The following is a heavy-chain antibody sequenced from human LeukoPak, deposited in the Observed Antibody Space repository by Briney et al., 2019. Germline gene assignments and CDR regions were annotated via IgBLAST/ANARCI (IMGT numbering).Heavy chain of an antibody. CDR2: IYSGGSI. Sequence: GGSLRLSCAASGFNVSNNYMSWIRQAPGKGLDWVSVIYSGGSIYYASSVKGRFTISRDNSKNTMYLQMNSLRAEDTAVYYCARVSPNTVTTLQYFDYWGQGTLVTVSS. CDR3: ARVSPNTVTTLQYFDY. J-gene: IGHJ4*02. V-gene: IGHV3-53*01. CDR1: GFNVSNNY. D-gene: IGHD4-17*01.